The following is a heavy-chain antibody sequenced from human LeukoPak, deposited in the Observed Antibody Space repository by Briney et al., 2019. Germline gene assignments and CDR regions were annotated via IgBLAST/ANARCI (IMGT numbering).Heavy chain of an antibody. J-gene: IGHJ6*03. V-gene: IGHV4-34*01. CDR3: ARDQAAAAGYYYYYMDV. D-gene: IGHD6-13*01. CDR1: GGSFSGYY. Sequence: SETLSLTCAVYGGSFSGYYWSWIRQPPGKGLEWIGEINHSGSTNYNPSLKSRVTISVDTSKNQFSLKLSSVTAADTAVYYCARDQAAAAGYYYYYMDVWGKGTTVTVSS. CDR2: INHSGST.